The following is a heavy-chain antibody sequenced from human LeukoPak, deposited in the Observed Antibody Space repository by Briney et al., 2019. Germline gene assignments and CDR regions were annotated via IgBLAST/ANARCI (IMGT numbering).Heavy chain of an antibody. J-gene: IGHJ4*02. Sequence: SETLSLTCTVSDGSINSGDYYWSWIRQPPGRGLEWIGNIYHSGSTYYNPSLESRVTISVDRSKKQFSLKLSSVTAADTAVYYCARSACSNGVCFSDHWGQGTLVTVSS. CDR3: ARSACSNGVCFSDH. CDR1: DGSINSGDYY. CDR2: IYHSGST. V-gene: IGHV4-30-2*01. D-gene: IGHD2-8*01.